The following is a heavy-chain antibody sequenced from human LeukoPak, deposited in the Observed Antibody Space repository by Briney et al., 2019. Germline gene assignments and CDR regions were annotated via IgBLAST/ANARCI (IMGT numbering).Heavy chain of an antibody. D-gene: IGHD3-3*01. V-gene: IGHV4-59*01. Sequence: SETLSLTCTVSGGSISSYYWSWIRQPPGKGLEWIGYIYYSGSTNYNPSLKSRVTISVDTSKNQFSLKLSSVTAADTAVYYCAREIRSSYDFWSGYHGFDPWGQGTLVTVSS. CDR2: IYYSGST. CDR3: AREIRSSYDFWSGYHGFDP. J-gene: IGHJ5*02. CDR1: GGSISSYY.